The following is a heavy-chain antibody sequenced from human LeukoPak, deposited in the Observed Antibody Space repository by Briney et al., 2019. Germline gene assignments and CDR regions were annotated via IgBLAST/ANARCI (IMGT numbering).Heavy chain of an antibody. CDR1: GGSISSYY. CDR2: IYYSGST. Sequence: SDTLSLTCTVSGGSISSYYWSWIRQPPGKGLEWIGYIYYSGSTNYNPSLKSRVTISVDTSKNQFSLKLSSVTAADTAVYYCARVALPGVYYFDYWGQGTLVTASS. CDR3: ARVALPGVYYFDY. D-gene: IGHD2-15*01. J-gene: IGHJ4*02. V-gene: IGHV4-59*08.